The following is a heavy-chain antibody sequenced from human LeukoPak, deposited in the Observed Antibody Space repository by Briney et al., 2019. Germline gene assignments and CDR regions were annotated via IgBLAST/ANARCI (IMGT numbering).Heavy chain of an antibody. J-gene: IGHJ4*02. CDR2: ISYDGSNK. D-gene: IGHD1-26*01. CDR1: GFTFSSYG. V-gene: IGHV3-30*18. Sequence: GGSLRLSCAASGFTFSSYGMHWVRQAPGKGLEWVAVISYDGSNKYYADSVKGRFTISRDNSKNTLYLQMNSLRAEDTAVYYCAKELRRGSYLIDWGQGPLVTVSS. CDR3: AKELRRGSYLID.